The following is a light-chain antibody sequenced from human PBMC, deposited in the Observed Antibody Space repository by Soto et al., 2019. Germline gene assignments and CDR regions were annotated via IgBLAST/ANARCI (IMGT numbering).Light chain of an antibody. CDR1: QSISSY. V-gene: IGKV1-39*01. CDR2: AAS. CDR3: QQSYSTPQV. Sequence: DIQMTQSPSSLSASVGDRVTITCRASQSISSYLNWYQQKPGKAPKLLIYAASSLQSGVPSRFSGSGSGTDFTLTISSLQPEDFATYSCQQSYSTPQVFGGGTKVEIK. J-gene: IGKJ4*01.